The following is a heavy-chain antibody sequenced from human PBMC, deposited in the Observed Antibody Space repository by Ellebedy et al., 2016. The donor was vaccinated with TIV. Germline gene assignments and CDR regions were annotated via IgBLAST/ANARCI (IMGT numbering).Heavy chain of an antibody. CDR2: IYPGDSDT. D-gene: IGHD3-22*01. V-gene: IGHV5-51*01. Sequence: GGSLRLSCKGSGYSFTSYWIGWVRQMPGKGLEWMGIIYPGDSDTRYSPSFQGQVTISADKSISTAYLQWSSLKASDTAMYYCARQLQTFNYDSSGPSESLYWYFDLWGRGTLVTVSS. CDR1: GYSFTSYW. CDR3: ARQLQTFNYDSSGPSESLYWYFDL. J-gene: IGHJ2*01.